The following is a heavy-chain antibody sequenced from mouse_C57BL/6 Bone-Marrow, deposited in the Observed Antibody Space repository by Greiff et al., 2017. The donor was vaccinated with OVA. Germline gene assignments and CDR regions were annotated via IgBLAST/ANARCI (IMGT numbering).Heavy chain of an antibody. CDR3: ARHGYYPAWFAY. Sequence: QVQLQQSGPELVKPGASVKISCKASGYAFSSSWMNWVQQRPGKGLEWIGRIYPGDGDTNYNGKFKGKATLTADKSSSTAYMQLSSLTSEDSAVYFCARHGYYPAWFAYWGQGALVTVST. J-gene: IGHJ3*01. CDR1: GYAFSSSW. CDR2: IYPGDGDT. D-gene: IGHD2-3*01. V-gene: IGHV1-82*01.